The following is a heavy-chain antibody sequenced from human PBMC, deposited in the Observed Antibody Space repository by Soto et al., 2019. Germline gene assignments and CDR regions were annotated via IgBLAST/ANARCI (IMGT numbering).Heavy chain of an antibody. CDR2: IYVTGAV. Sequence: SETLSLSCIVSGAALNSGNYYWSWIRQVPGKGLEWIGHIYVTGAVDYNPSLRDRITISQDTSERQFSLNLRLVTAADTAVYYCARLRIATNNYKWFDPWGQGTLVTV. CDR1: GAALNSGNYY. J-gene: IGHJ5*02. D-gene: IGHD2-21*01. V-gene: IGHV4-31*03. CDR3: ARLRIATNNYKWFDP.